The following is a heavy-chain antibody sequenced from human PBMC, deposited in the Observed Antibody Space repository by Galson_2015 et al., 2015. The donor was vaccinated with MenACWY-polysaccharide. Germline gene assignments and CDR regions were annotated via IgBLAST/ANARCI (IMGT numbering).Heavy chain of an antibody. V-gene: IGHV3-74*01. J-gene: IGHJ5*02. CDR1: GFSFSTYW. CDR2: ISADGSAT. Sequence: SLRLSCAASGFSFSTYWMHWVRHAPGKGLVWVSRISADGSATGYADSVRGRFTISRDNAKNTLYLEMNSLRAEDTAVYYCTKAGAKYCRGSSCYFNWFDPWGQGTLVTVSS. CDR3: TKAGAKYCRGSSCYFNWFDP. D-gene: IGHD2-15*01.